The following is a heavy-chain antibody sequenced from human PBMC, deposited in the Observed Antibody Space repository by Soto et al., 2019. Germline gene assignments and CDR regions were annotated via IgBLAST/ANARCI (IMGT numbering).Heavy chain of an antibody. V-gene: IGHV4-28*01. CDR1: GYSISSSNW. CDR2: IYYSGIT. CDR3: ARREIQGPIDY. J-gene: IGHJ4*02. Sequence: QVQLQESGPGLVKPSDTLSLTCAVSGYSISSSNWWGWIRQPPGKGLEWIGYIYYSGITYYNPSLKRRVTMSVDTSKNQFSLQLTSVTAVDTAVYYCARREIQGPIDYWGQGTLVTVSS. D-gene: IGHD1-26*01.